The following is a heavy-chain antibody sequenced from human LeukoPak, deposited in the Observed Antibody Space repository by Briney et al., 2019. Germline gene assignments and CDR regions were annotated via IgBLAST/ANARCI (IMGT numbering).Heavy chain of an antibody. CDR3: ARERSGWFFSN. J-gene: IGHJ4*02. CDR1: GYSFTSYG. D-gene: IGHD6-19*01. CDR2: INPYNGNT. V-gene: IGHV1-18*01. Sequence: GASVKVSCKASGYSFTSYGITWVRQAPGQGLEWMGWINPYNGNTNYAQKLQGRVTMTTDPSTSTAYMDLRSLRSDDTAVYYCARERSGWFFSNWGQGTLVTVSS.